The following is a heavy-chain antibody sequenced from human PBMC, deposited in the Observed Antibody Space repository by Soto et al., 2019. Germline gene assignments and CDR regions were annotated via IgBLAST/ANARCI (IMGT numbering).Heavy chain of an antibody. V-gene: IGHV4-59*01. J-gene: IGHJ4*02. CDR1: GDSISSLY. CDR3: AKSLWDTSGWKTDY. Sequence: QVQLQESGPGLVKPSETLSLTCTVSGDSISSLYWSWIRQPPGKGLEWIGYIDYSGSINYNPSLKRRVTMSVDPSKNQFSLRLSSVTAADTAVYYCAKSLWDTSGWKTDYWGQGTLVTVSS. D-gene: IGHD6-19*01. CDR2: IDYSGSI.